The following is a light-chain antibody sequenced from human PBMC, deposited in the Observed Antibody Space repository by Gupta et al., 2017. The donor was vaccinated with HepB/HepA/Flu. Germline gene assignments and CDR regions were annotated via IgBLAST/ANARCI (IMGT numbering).Light chain of an antibody. J-gene: IGLJ2*01. CDR2: RNN. CDR1: FSNIGSNY. V-gene: IGLV1-47*01. Sequence: QSVLTQPPSASGTPGQRVTISCSGSFSNIGSNYVYWYQQLPGTAPKLLVYRNNQRPSGVPDRFSGSKSGTSGSLAISGLRSEDEADYYCAAWDDSLNNVLFGGGTKLTVL. CDR3: AAWDDSLNNVL.